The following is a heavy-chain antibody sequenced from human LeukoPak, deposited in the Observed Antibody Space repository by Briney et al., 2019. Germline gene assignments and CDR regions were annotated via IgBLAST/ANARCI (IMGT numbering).Heavy chain of an antibody. CDR3: AKAPVTSCRGAYCYPFDS. V-gene: IGHV3-11*01. D-gene: IGHD2-21*01. CDR2: ISSSGSTK. CDR1: GFSVTDYY. Sequence: GGSLRLSCAASGFSVTDYYMNWIRQAPGKGLEWISFISSSGSTKYYADSVKGRFTISRDTTKNSLYLQMNSLRAEDAAVYFCAKAPVTSCRGAYCYPFDSWGQGTLVTVSS. J-gene: IGHJ4*02.